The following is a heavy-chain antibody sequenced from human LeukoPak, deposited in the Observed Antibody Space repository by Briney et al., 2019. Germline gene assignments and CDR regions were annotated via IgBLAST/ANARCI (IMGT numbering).Heavy chain of an antibody. CDR2: ISSSSSTI. J-gene: IGHJ6*02. Sequence: GGSLRLSCAASGFTFSSYSMNWVRQAPGKGLEWVSYISSSSSTIYYADSVKGRFTISRDNAKNSLYLQMNSLRAEDTAVYYCARDYYGSGTSSCGMDVWGLGTTVTVSS. CDR3: ARDYYGSGTSSCGMDV. D-gene: IGHD3-10*01. V-gene: IGHV3-48*04. CDR1: GFTFSSYS.